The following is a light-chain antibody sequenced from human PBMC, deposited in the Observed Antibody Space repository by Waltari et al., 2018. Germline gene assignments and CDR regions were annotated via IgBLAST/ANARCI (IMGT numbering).Light chain of an antibody. V-gene: IGLV2-23*01. CDR2: EGN. CDR3: CSFAGSTTWV. J-gene: IGLJ3*02. CDR1: SSDLGGYNL. Sequence: QSALTPHASVPGSPGPPTAIPCTGTSSDLGGYNLVSWYQQHPGNAPKLIIYEGNKWPSGVSHRFSGSKSGNTASLTISGLQAEDEADYYCCSFAGSTTWVFGGGTALTVL.